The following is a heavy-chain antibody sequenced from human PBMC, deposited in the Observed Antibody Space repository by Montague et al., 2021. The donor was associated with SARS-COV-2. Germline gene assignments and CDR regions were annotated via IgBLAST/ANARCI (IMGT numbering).Heavy chain of an antibody. CDR1: GGSLSSDY. V-gene: IGHV4-59*01. D-gene: IGHD1-20*01. CDR3: AREMQYNWLYD. Sequence: SETLSLTCTVSGGSLSSDYWSWIRQPPGKGLEWIGYIYYRGSTNYNPSLKSRVTLSVDTSKNQFSLKVYSVTAADTAVYYCAREMQYNWLYDWGQGTLVTVSS. J-gene: IGHJ4*02. CDR2: IYYRGST.